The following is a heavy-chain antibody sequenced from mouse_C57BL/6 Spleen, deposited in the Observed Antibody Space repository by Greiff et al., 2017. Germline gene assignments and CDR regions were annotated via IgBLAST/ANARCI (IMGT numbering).Heavy chain of an antibody. Sequence: QVQLQQPGAELVRPGSSVKLSCKASGYTFTSYWMHWVKQRPIQGLEWIGNIDPSDSETHYNQKFKDKATLTVDKSSSKAYMQRSSLTSEDSAVYYCARVYYGSSYPEGYYAMDYWGQGTSVTVSS. V-gene: IGHV1-52*01. D-gene: IGHD1-1*01. CDR1: GYTFTSYW. CDR3: ARVYYGSSYPEGYYAMDY. J-gene: IGHJ4*01. CDR2: IDPSDSET.